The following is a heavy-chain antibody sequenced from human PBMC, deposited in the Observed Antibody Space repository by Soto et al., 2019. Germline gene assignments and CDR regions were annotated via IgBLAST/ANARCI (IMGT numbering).Heavy chain of an antibody. V-gene: IGHV1-69*01. CDR2: IIPLFGTA. J-gene: IGHJ4*02. CDR3: ARPKGTYSSGYYYFDF. D-gene: IGHD6-19*01. CDR1: GGTFSTYA. Sequence: QVQLEQSGAEVKQPGSSVRVSCKTSGGTFSTYAINWVRQAPGQGLEWMGAIIPLFGTADYSQKFQGRVTITADESTSTAYMELSSLRSDDTAVYFCARPKGTYSSGYYYFDFWCQGTQVTVSS.